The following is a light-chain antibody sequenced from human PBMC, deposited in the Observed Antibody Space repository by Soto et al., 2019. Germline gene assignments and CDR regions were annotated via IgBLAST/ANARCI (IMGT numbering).Light chain of an antibody. CDR1: QSVTSSY. CDR3: QQRSNWIT. V-gene: IGKV3-11*01. CDR2: DAS. J-gene: IGKJ5*01. Sequence: EIGLTLSPGTLSLSPEERATLSCRASQSVTSSYLAWYQQKPGQAPRLLIYDASNRATGIPARFSGSGSGTDFTLTISSLEPEDFAVYYCQQRSNWITFGQGTRLEI.